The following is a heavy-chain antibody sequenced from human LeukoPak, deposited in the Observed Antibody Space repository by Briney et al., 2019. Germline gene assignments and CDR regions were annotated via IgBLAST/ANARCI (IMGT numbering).Heavy chain of an antibody. CDR3: ARSTQLWLIGFDP. CDR2: ISAYNGNT. V-gene: IGHV1-18*01. D-gene: IGHD5-18*01. CDR1: GYTLTSYG. J-gene: IGHJ5*02. Sequence: APVKVSCKASGYTLTSYGISWVRQTPGQGLEWMGWISAYNGNTNYAQKLQGRVTMTTDTSASTAYMELRSLRSDDTAVYYCARSTQLWLIGFDPWGQGTLVTVSS.